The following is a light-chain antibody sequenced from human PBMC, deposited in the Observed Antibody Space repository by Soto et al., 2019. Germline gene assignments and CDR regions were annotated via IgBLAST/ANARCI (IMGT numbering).Light chain of an antibody. CDR1: QSVSSN. Sequence: EIVMTQSPGTLSVSPGERATVSCRASQSVSSNLAWYQQKPGQAPRLLIYGASTRATGIPARFSGSGSGTEFTLTISSLQSEDFAVYYCQQYNNWPPVRAFGQGTKVDI. CDR3: QQYNNWPPVRA. CDR2: GAS. J-gene: IGKJ1*01. V-gene: IGKV3-15*01.